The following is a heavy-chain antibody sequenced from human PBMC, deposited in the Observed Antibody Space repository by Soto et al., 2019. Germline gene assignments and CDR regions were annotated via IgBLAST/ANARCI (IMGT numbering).Heavy chain of an antibody. CDR1: GEIFSRST. J-gene: IGHJ4*02. D-gene: IGHD3-10*01. CDR2: IIPMLGMS. Sequence: QVQLVQSGTEVTKPGSSVTVSCTASGEIFSRSTLSWVRQAPGQRLEWMGRIIPMLGMSNSALKFQGRLTISADTSTNKVYMHLNSLRSDDTAVYSCATSYGSGSAHFDSWGQGTLVTVSS. CDR3: ATSYGSGSAHFDS. V-gene: IGHV1-69*02.